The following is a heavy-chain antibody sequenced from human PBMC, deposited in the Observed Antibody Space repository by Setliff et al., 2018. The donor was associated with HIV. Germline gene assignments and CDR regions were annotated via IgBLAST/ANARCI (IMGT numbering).Heavy chain of an antibody. CDR3: AKVRPVITLVRTDCFDY. D-gene: IGHD3-10*01. V-gene: IGHV4-34*01. Sequence: SETLSLTCAVYGGSFSGYYWTWIRQPPGKWLEWIGQIKHSGSTNYNPSLKIPITMSVDRSKNQFSLRLHSVTSADTAVYYCAKVRPVITLVRTDCFDYWCQGTLFTVSS. CDR1: GGSFSGYY. CDR2: IKHSGST. J-gene: IGHJ4*02.